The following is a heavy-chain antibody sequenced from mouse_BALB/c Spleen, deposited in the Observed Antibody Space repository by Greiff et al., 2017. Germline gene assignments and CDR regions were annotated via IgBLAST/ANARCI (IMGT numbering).Heavy chain of an antibody. CDR1: GYTFTSYY. CDR3: TRRRAGDGPFAY. J-gene: IGHJ3*01. V-gene: IGHV1S81*02. CDR2: INPSNGGT. D-gene: IGHD3-3*01. Sequence: QVQLQQSGAELVKPGASVNLSCKASGYTFTSYYMYWVKQRPGQGLEWIGEINPSNGGTNFNEKFKSKATLTVDKSSSTAYMQLSSLTSEDSAVYYCTRRRAGDGPFAYWGQGTLVTVSA.